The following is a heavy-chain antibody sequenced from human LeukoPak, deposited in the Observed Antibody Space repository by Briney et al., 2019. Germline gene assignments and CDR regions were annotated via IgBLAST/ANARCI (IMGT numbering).Heavy chain of an antibody. CDR3: AREAPWAGTFDY. D-gene: IGHD1-1*01. Sequence: PSETLSLTCTVSGGSISSYYWSWIRQPPGKGLEWIGYIYYSGSTNYNPSLKSRVTISVDTSKNQFSLKLSSVTAADTAVYYWAREAPWAGTFDYWGQGSLVPVSS. CDR1: GGSISSYY. V-gene: IGHV4-59*01. CDR2: IYYSGST. J-gene: IGHJ4*02.